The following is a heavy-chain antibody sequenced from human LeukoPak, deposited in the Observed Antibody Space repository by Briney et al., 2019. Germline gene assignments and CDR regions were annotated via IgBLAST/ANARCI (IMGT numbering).Heavy chain of an antibody. CDR3: TRVNLRGSKYNWFDP. J-gene: IGHJ5*02. Sequence: GASVKVSCKASGGTFSSYAISWVRQAPGQGLEWMGRIIPILGIANYAQKFQGRVTITADTSTGTVYMEMSNLRSDDTAIYYCTRVNLRGSKYNWFDPWGQGTLVTVSS. V-gene: IGHV1-69*04. CDR1: GGTFSSYA. D-gene: IGHD4-11*01. CDR2: IIPILGIA.